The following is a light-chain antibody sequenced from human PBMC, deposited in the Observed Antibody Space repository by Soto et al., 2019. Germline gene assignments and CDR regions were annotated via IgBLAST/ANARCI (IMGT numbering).Light chain of an antibody. Sequence: TQSTGTVSLCPGEEGRSCWRAIQSVTKNNLNWYQQKPGQAPRLLIYGASIRATGIPDRFSGSGTETDFTLTISILVPADLALRYCKQYASLVPITFGQGTRLEI. CDR2: GAS. V-gene: IGKV3-20*01. J-gene: IGKJ5*01. CDR3: KQYASLVPIT. CDR1: QSVTKNN.